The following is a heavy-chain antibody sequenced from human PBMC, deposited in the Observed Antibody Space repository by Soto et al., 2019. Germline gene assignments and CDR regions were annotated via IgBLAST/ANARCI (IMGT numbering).Heavy chain of an antibody. Sequence: XSVKVSCKASGYPFTSYGIVWVRQAPGQGLEWMGWISAYNGNTNYAQKLQGRVTMTTDTSTSTAYMELRSLRSDDTAVYYCASPYCSSNSCYPYYYYGMDVWGQGTTVTVSS. CDR3: ASPYCSSNSCYPYYYYGMDV. CDR2: ISAYNGNT. D-gene: IGHD2-2*01. J-gene: IGHJ6*02. CDR1: GYPFTSYG. V-gene: IGHV1-18*04.